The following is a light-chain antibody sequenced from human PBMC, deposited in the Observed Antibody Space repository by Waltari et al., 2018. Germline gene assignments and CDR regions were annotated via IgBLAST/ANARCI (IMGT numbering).Light chain of an antibody. CDR1: SSNIGSHT. J-gene: IGLJ2*01. V-gene: IGLV1-44*01. CDR2: ANN. Sequence: HSVLTQPPSASGAPGQRVPISCSGSSSNIGSHTVNWYQQLPGSAPKLLIYANNQRPSGVPDRFSGSKSATSASLAISGLQSEDEADYYCAAWDDGLTGVFGGGTKLTVL. CDR3: AAWDDGLTGV.